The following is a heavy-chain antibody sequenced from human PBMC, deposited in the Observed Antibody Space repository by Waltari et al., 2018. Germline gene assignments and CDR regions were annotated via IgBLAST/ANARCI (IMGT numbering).Heavy chain of an antibody. D-gene: IGHD2-2*01. V-gene: IGHV4-4*02. J-gene: IGHJ4*02. CDR3: AGDRAIGLFFDY. Sequence: HVPLQDSGQGLVPPSGTLSPPCAVSGDSISGNSWWSWVRQSPEKGLEWIGQVHHSGKTHYNPSLQSRVTISVDKPKNQFSLNLNAVTAADTAIYYCAGDRAIGLFFDYWGRGTLVTVSS. CDR2: VHHSGKT. CDR1: GDSISGNSW.